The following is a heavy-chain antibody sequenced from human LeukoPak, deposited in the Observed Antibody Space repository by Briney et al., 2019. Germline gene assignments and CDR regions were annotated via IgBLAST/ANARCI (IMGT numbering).Heavy chain of an antibody. Sequence: GESLKISCKASGYSFTNYWIGWVRQMPGKGLEWMGIIFPDDSETTYSPSFQGQVTISADKSVSTAYLQWSSLKASDTAIYYCVRRHCSGGGCSYPPFDYWGRGTLVAVSS. CDR3: VRRHCSGGGCSYPPFDY. D-gene: IGHD2-15*01. CDR1: GYSFTNYW. J-gene: IGHJ4*02. V-gene: IGHV5-51*01. CDR2: IFPDDSET.